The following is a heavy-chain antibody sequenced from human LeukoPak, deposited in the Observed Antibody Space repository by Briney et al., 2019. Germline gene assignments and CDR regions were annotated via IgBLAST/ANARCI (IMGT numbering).Heavy chain of an antibody. CDR1: GFTFSNYW. Sequence: GGSLRLSCAVSGFTFSNYWMNWVRQAPGKGPEWVANIRHDGRDRSYVDSLKGSFTIPRDNPTNSVFLQLNSLRAEHTAVYYCARDFSASGGLDVWGQGTTVAVSS. CDR3: ARDFSASGGLDV. CDR2: IRHDGRDR. J-gene: IGHJ6*02. D-gene: IGHD1-26*01. V-gene: IGHV3-7*04.